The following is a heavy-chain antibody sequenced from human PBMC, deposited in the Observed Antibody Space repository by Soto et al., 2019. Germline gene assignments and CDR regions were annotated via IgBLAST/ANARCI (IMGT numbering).Heavy chain of an antibody. CDR3: ARMATYYYDSSGYATFDY. CDR1: GGSISSYY. CDR2: IYYSGST. D-gene: IGHD3-22*01. V-gene: IGHV4-59*01. J-gene: IGHJ4*02. Sequence: SETLSLTCTVSGGSISSYYWSWIRQPPGKGLEWIGYIYYSGSTNYNPSLKSRVTISVDTSKNQFSLKLSSVTAADTAVYYCARMATYYYDSSGYATFDYWGQGTLVTVSS.